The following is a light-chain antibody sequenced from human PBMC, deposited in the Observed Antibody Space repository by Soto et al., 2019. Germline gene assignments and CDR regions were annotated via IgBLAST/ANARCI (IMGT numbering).Light chain of an antibody. CDR3: QHYNSYPWT. CDR2: HAS. J-gene: IGKJ1*01. V-gene: IGKV1-5*01. CDR1: QTINNW. Sequence: DTQMTQSPSTLSASIGDRVTITCRASQTINNWLAWYQQKPGKAPNLLIYHASNLETGVPSRFSCSAFGTEFTLTISSLQPDDFATYYCQHYNSYPWTFGQGTKVEIK.